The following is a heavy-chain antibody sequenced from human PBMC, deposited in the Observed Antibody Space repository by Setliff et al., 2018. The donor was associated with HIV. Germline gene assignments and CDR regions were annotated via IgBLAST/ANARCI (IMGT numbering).Heavy chain of an antibody. CDR1: GFTFSDFY. Sequence: GGSLRLSCAASGFTFSDFYMTWIRQAPGKGLEWVSYISSSGSTIYNADSETGRFTISRDNAKTSLYLQMNSLRVEDTAFYYCAKDTVAGLGDSSGYYDYWGQGTRGTGSS. D-gene: IGHD3-22*01. CDR2: ISSSGSTI. CDR3: AKDTVAGLGDSSGYYDY. J-gene: IGHJ4*02. V-gene: IGHV3-11*01.